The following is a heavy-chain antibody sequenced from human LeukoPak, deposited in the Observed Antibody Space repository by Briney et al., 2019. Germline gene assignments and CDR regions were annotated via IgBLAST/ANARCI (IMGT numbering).Heavy chain of an antibody. J-gene: IGHJ6*03. D-gene: IGHD3-10*01. Sequence: PSETLSLTCAVSGYSISSGYYWGWIRQPPGKGLGWIGNIYRSGSTYYNPSLRSRVTISVDTSKNQFSLKLSSVTAADTAVYYCARAGIGIRYYMDVWGKGTTVTVSS. V-gene: IGHV4-38-2*01. CDR3: ARAGIGIRYYMDV. CDR1: GYSISSGYY. CDR2: IYRSGST.